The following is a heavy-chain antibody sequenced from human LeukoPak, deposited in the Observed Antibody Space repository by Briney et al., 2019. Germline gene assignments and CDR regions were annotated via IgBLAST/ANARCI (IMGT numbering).Heavy chain of an antibody. J-gene: IGHJ3*02. D-gene: IGHD1-1*01. CDR1: GFTFSSYE. CDR3: ANDGTTWGDAFDI. V-gene: IGHV3-48*03. Sequence: PGGSLRLSCAASGFTFSSYEMNWVRQAPGKGLEGGSYISSSGSTIYYADSVKGRFTISRDNAKNSLYLQMNSLRAEDTAVYYCANDGTTWGDAFDIWGQGTMVTVSS. CDR2: ISSSGSTI.